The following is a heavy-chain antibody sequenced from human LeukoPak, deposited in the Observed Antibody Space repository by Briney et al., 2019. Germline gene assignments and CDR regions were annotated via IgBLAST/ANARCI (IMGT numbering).Heavy chain of an antibody. Sequence: ASVKVSCTTSGYTFTSYGISWVRQAPGQGLEWMGWINTYSGNTNYVQKVQGRVTMTTDRSTSTAYMELRSLRSDDTAVYYCASEIEVTGTFDYWGQGTLIAVSS. V-gene: IGHV1-18*01. CDR2: INTYSGNT. CDR1: GYTFTSYG. CDR3: ASEIEVTGTFDY. D-gene: IGHD6-19*01. J-gene: IGHJ4*02.